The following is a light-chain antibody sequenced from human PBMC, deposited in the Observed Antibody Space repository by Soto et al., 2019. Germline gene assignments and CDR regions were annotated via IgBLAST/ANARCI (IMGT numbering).Light chain of an antibody. J-gene: IGLJ1*01. V-gene: IGLV2-14*01. CDR1: SSDVGGYNY. Sequence: QSALTQPASVSESPGQSITISCTGTSSDVGGYNYVSWYQQHPGKAPKLMIYDVSNRPSGVSNRFSGSKSGNTASLTISGLQAEDEADYYCSSYTSSSTLDVFGTGTQLTVL. CDR3: SSYTSSSTLDV. CDR2: DVS.